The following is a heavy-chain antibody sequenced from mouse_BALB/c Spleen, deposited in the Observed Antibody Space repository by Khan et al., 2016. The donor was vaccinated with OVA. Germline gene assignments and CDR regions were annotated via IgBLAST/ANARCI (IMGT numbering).Heavy chain of an antibody. CDR1: GYTFTTYW. Sequence: VQLQQSGAELAKPGASVKMSCKASGYTFTTYWMHWVKQRPGQGLEWIGYIDPSTGYTEYNQKFKDKATLTTDKSSSTAYMQLSSLTSEDSAFYYCSMSGLSGFFAYWGQGTLVTVSA. CDR2: IDPSTGYT. D-gene: IGHD1-1*02. V-gene: IGHV1-7*01. J-gene: IGHJ3*01. CDR3: SMSGLSGFFAY.